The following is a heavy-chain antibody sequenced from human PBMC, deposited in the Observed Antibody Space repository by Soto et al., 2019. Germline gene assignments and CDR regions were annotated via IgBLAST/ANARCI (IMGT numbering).Heavy chain of an antibody. V-gene: IGHV3-48*01. CDR1: GFIFRSYG. Sequence: GGSLRLSCAASGFIFRSYGMDWARQAPGKGLEWVAYIRVSGSMIYYAGSVKGRFTISRDNGDNSLFLQMNSLRAEDTAVYYCAREGGSLVFDYWGQGTRVTVS. J-gene: IGHJ4*02. D-gene: IGHD1-26*01. CDR3: AREGGSLVFDY. CDR2: IRVSGSMI.